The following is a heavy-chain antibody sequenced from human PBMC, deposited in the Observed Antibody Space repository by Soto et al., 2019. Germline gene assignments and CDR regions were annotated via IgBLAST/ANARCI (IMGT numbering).Heavy chain of an antibody. Sequence: QVHVVESGGGVVQPGRSLRLSCTASGFTFSSNGMHWVRQAPGKGLEWVAVIWSDGSNKYYADSVKGRFTIFRDNSKSTLYLQMNGLRAKDTAVYYCARDGSNKPGFYYGMDVWGQGTTVTVSS. CDR2: IWSDGSNK. CDR1: GFTFSSNG. V-gene: IGHV3-33*01. J-gene: IGHJ6*02. CDR3: ARDGSNKPGFYYGMDV. D-gene: IGHD6-13*01.